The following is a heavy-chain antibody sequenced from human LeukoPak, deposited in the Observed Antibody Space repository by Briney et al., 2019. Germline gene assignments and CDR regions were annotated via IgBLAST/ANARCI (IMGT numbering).Heavy chain of an antibody. J-gene: IGHJ4*02. CDR2: INSRSSTI. V-gene: IGHV3-48*04. CDR1: GFTFSSYS. D-gene: IGHD6-13*01. Sequence: GGSLRLSCAASGFTFSSYSMNWVRQAPGKGLEWLLYINSRSSTIYYADPVKGRFTISRDNAKNALYRQMNSQRAEDTAVYYCAKSPPYSSSWYHVLYFDYRGQGTLVTVSS. CDR3: AKSPPYSSSWYHVLYFDY.